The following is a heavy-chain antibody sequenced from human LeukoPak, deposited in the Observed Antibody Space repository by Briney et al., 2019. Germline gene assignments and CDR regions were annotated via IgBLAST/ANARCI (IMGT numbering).Heavy chain of an antibody. J-gene: IGHJ6*03. D-gene: IGHD6-6*01. V-gene: IGHV1-2*02. Sequence: ASVKVSCKASGYSFTGYYMHWVRQAPGQGLEWMGWINPNSGGTNYAQKFQGRVTMTRDTSISTAYMELSRLRSDDTAVYYCARDGGSSSKIYYYYYYMDVWGKGTTVTVSS. CDR1: GYSFTGYY. CDR3: ARDGGSSSKIYYYYYYMDV. CDR2: INPNSGGT.